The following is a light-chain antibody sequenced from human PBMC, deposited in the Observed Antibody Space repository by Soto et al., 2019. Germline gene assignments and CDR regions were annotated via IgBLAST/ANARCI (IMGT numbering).Light chain of an antibody. J-gene: IGKJ3*01. CDR3: HQYNNWVT. Sequence: EIVMTQSPATLSVSPGESATLSCRASHTVSSNLAWYQQKRGQAPRLLIYAASTRATGIPARFSGSGSGTDFTLATSTLQSVDFAVYYCHQYNNWVTFGPGTKVDRK. CDR2: AAS. CDR1: HTVSSN. V-gene: IGKV3-15*01.